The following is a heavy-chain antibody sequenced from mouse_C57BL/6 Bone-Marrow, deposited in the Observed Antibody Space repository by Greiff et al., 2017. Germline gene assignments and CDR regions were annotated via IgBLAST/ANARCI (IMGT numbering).Heavy chain of an antibody. V-gene: IGHV7-3*01. CDR3: ARIYYGNDVGAMDY. D-gene: IGHD2-2*01. Sequence: EVQRVESGGGLVQPGGSLSLSCAASGFPFTDYYMSWVRQPPGKALEWLGFIRNKANGYTTEYSASVKGRFTISRDNYQSILYLQMNTLRAEDSATYYCARIYYGNDVGAMDYWCQGTAVTVSA. CDR2: IRNKANGYTT. CDR1: GFPFTDYY. J-gene: IGHJ4*01.